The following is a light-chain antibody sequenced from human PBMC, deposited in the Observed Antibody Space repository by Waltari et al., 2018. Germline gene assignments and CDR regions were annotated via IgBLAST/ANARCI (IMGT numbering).Light chain of an antibody. CDR3: QQLNSYPLT. V-gene: IGKV1-9*01. CDR2: SAS. J-gene: IGKJ4*01. Sequence: DIQLTQSPSFLSSPVGDRLTITCRAIQGISSYLAWYQVRPGKAPNLLIYSASTLQRGVPSRFSGSGSGTDFTLTISSLQPEDFATYYCQQLNSYPLTFGGGTKLEIK. CDR1: QGISSY.